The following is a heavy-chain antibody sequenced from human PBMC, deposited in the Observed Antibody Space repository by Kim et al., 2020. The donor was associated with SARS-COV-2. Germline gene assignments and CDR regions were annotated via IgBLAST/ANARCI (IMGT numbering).Heavy chain of an antibody. Sequence: PTLKSRVTISVDTSKNQFSLQLTSVTAADTAVYYCARINSGSYSTRFDDWGEGILVTVSS. CDR3: ARINSGSYSTRFDD. D-gene: IGHD1-26*01. V-gene: IGHV4-59*01. J-gene: IGHJ4*02.